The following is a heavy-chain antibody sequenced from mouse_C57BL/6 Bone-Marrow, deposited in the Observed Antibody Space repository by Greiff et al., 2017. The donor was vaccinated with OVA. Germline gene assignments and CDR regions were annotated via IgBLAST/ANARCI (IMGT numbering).Heavy chain of an antibody. CDR1: GYTFTDYY. V-gene: IGHV1-76*01. CDR3: ARDDGYYWYFDV. Sequence: VQLKESGAELVRPGASVKLSCKASGYTFTDYYINWVKQRPGQGLEWIARIYPGSGNTYYNEKFKGKATLTAEKSSSTAYMQLSSLTSEDSAVYFCARDDGYYWYFDVWGTGTTVTVSS. CDR2: IYPGSGNT. J-gene: IGHJ1*03. D-gene: IGHD2-3*01.